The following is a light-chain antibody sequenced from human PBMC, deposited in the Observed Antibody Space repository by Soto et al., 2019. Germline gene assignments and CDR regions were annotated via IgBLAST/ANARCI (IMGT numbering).Light chain of an antibody. Sequence: EIVLTQSPATLSLSPGERATLSCRASQSVGNNFAWYQQKPGQAPGPLIYEASTRATGIPARFSGSGSGTDFTFTISSLEPEDFAVYYCQQHAKWPLTYGGGTTVDMK. CDR1: QSVGNN. V-gene: IGKV3-11*01. CDR2: EAS. J-gene: IGKJ4*01. CDR3: QQHAKWPLT.